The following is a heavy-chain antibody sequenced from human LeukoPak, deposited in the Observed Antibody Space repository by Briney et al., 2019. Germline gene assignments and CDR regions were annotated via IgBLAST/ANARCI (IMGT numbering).Heavy chain of an antibody. CDR1: GFTFDDYA. Sequence: GGSLRLSCAASGFTFDDYAMHWVRQAPGKGLEWVSGISWNSGSIGYADSVKGRFTISRDNAKNSLYLQMNSLRAEDTALYYCPKDLYPGIAVAGDYWGQGTLVTVSS. D-gene: IGHD6-19*01. CDR2: ISWNSGSI. V-gene: IGHV3-9*01. CDR3: PKDLYPGIAVAGDY. J-gene: IGHJ4*02.